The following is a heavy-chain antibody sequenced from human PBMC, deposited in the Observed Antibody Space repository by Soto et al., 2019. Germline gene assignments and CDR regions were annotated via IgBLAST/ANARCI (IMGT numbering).Heavy chain of an antibody. CDR1: GFTFSSYG. D-gene: IGHD2-15*01. J-gene: IGHJ5*02. CDR2: IWYDGSNK. CDR3: ARAPVVAAPNWFDP. V-gene: IGHV3-33*01. Sequence: GGSLRLSCAASGFTFSSYGMHWVRQAPGKGLEWVAVIWYDGSNKYYADSVKGRFTISRDNSKNTLYLQMNSLRAEDTAVYYCARAPVVAAPNWFDPWGQGTLVTVSS.